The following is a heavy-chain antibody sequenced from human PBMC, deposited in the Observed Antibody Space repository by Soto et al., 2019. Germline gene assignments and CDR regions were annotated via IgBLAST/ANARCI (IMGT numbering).Heavy chain of an antibody. CDR2: ISSSSSTI. CDR1: GFTFRSYN. J-gene: IGHJ4*01. D-gene: IGHD5-12*01. Sequence: DVQLVESGGGLVQPGGSLRLSCAASGFTFRSYNMNWVRQAPGKGLDWLSYISSSSSTIYYADSVKGRFTISRDNAKNSLYLQMNSLRDDDTAMYYCARGGTIAVTTIGDYWGQGTLATVSS. V-gene: IGHV3-48*02. CDR3: ARGGTIAVTTIGDY.